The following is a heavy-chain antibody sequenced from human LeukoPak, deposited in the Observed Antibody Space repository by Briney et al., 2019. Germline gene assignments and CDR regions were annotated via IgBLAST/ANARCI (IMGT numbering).Heavy chain of an antibody. CDR1: GGSVCSSAYY. Sequence: SETLSLTCTVSGGSVCSSAYYWAWSRQSPGEGLWRGVNIYYSGGTYYNPSLKRLLTMSVATAKNQLSLRLSSVTAADTAVYYCARMTPSNMRRGVRSGRYPYYFKYWGQGTLGTVSS. V-gene: IGHV4-39*01. CDR3: ARMTPSNMRRGVRSGRYPYYFKY. D-gene: IGHD3-10*01. J-gene: IGHJ4*02. CDR2: IYYSGGT.